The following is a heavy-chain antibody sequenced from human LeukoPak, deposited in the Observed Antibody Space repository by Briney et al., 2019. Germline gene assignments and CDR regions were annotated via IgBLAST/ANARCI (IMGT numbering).Heavy chain of an antibody. CDR2: ISWNSGSI. D-gene: IGHD4-17*01. J-gene: IGHJ4*02. Sequence: GGSLRLSCAASGFTFDDYAMHWVRQAPGKGLEWVSGISWNSGSIGYADSVKGRFTISRDNAKNSLYLQMNSLRAEDTALYYCAKDAHTVTTGGADYWGQGTLVTVSS. CDR1: GFTFDDYA. CDR3: AKDAHTVTTGGADY. V-gene: IGHV3-9*01.